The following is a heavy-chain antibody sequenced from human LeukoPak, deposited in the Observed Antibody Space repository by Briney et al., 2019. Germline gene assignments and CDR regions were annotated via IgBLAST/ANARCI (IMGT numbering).Heavy chain of an antibody. CDR2: IYYSGST. J-gene: IGHJ4*02. V-gene: IGHV4-39*07. CDR1: GGSISSSSYY. CDR3: ARVSRRGYSGYDWAY. Sequence: PSETLSLTCTVSGGSISSSSYYWGWIRQPPGKGLEWIGSIYYSGSTYYNPSLKSRVTISVDTSKNQFSLKLSSVTAADTAVYYCARVSRRGYSGYDWAYWGQGTLVTVSS. D-gene: IGHD5-12*01.